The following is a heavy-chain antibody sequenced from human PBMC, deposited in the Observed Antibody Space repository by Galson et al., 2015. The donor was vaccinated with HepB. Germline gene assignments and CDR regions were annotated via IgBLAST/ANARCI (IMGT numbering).Heavy chain of an antibody. Sequence: SVKVSCKASGYTFTSHAMHWVRQAPGQRLEWMGWINAGNGNTKYSQKFQGRVTITRDTSASTAYMELSSLRSEDTAVYYCARDSAGITMIYWGQGTLVTVSP. V-gene: IGHV1-3*01. D-gene: IGHD3-22*01. CDR1: GYTFTSHA. CDR2: INAGNGNT. J-gene: IGHJ4*02. CDR3: ARDSAGITMIY.